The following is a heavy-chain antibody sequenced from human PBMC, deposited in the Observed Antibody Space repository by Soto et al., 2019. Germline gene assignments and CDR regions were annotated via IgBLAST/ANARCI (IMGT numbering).Heavy chain of an antibody. V-gene: IGHV1-18*01. CDR2: ISAYNGNT. J-gene: IGHJ4*02. Sequence: ASVKVSCKASGYTFTSYGISCVRQAPGQGLEWMGWISAYNGNTNYAQKLQGRVTMTTDTSTSTAYMELRSLRSDDTAVYYCARGGLPWSGYYMGVFDYWGQGTLVTVSS. CDR3: ARGGLPWSGYYMGVFDY. D-gene: IGHD3-3*01. CDR1: GYTFTSYG.